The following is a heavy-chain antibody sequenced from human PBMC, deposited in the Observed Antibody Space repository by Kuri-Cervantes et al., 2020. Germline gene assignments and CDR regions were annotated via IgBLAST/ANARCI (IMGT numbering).Heavy chain of an antibody. CDR3: AIVPAAHPQVSWFDP. V-gene: IGHV1-69*04. CDR1: GYTFTSYD. D-gene: IGHD2-2*01. Sequence: SVKVSCKASGYTFTSYDISWVRQAPGQGLEWMGRIIPILGIANYAQKSQGRVTITADKSTSTAYMELSSLRSEDTAVYYCAIVPAAHPQVSWFDPWGQGTLVTVSS. J-gene: IGHJ5*02. CDR2: IIPILGIA.